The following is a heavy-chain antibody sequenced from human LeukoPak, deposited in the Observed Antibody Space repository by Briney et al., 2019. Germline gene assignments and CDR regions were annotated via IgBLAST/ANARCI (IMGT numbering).Heavy chain of an antibody. CDR3: ARTRNLPSAFDI. CDR2: ITDSGDTT. V-gene: IGHV3-23*01. D-gene: IGHD1-14*01. CDR1: GFTFSSFA. Sequence: GGSLRLSCAASGFTFSSFAMSWVRQAPGKGLEWVTTITDSGDTTYSADSVKGRFTISRDNSKNTLYLQMNSLRAEDTAVYYCARTRNLPSAFDIWGQGTMVTVSS. J-gene: IGHJ3*02.